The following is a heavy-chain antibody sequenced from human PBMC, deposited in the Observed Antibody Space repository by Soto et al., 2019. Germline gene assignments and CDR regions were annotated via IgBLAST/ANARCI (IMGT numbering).Heavy chain of an antibody. CDR3: AVYYDSSGHLPY. V-gene: IGHV3-72*01. D-gene: IGHD3-22*01. J-gene: IGHJ4*02. Sequence: GGSLRLSCAASGFTFSDHYMDWVRQAPGKGLEWVGRTRNKANIYTTQYAASVKGRFTISRDDSKNSLYLQMNSLEIEDTAVYYCAVYYDSSGHLPYWGQGTLVTVSS. CDR2: TRNKANIYTT. CDR1: GFTFSDHY.